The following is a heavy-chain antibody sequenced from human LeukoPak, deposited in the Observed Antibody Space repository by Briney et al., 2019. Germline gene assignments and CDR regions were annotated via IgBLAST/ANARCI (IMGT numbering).Heavy chain of an antibody. J-gene: IGHJ4*02. CDR3: ARLFGAAAGMWEDY. D-gene: IGHD6-13*01. CDR1: GGTFSSYA. CDR2: IIPIFGTA. V-gene: IGHV1-69*05. Sequence: SVKVSCKASGGTFSSYAISWVRQAPGQGLEWMGGIIPIFGTANYAQKFHGRVTMTRDTSTSTVYMELSSLRSEDTAVYYCARLFGAAAGMWEDYWGQGTLVTVSS.